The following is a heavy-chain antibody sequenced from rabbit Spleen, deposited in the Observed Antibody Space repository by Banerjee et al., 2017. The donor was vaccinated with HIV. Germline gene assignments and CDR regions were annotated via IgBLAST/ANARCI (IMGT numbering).Heavy chain of an antibody. D-gene: IGHD1-1*01. CDR2: IYAGSSGTT. V-gene: IGHV1S40*01. CDR3: ARDTATSFSSYGMDL. Sequence: QQLVESGGGLVKPGASLTLTCTASGFSFSSSYYMCWVRQAPGKGLEWIGCIYAGSSGTTYYASWAKGRFTISKTSSTTVTLQMTSLTAADTATYFCARDTATSFSSYGMDLWGPGTLVTVS. J-gene: IGHJ6*01. CDR1: GFSFSSSYY.